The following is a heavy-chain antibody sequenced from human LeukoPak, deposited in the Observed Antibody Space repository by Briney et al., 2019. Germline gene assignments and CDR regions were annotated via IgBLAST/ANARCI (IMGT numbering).Heavy chain of an antibody. CDR2: ISGSGGRT. Sequence: PGGSLRLSCAASGFTFSDYYMSWIRQAPGKGLEWVATISGSGGRTYYADSVKGRFTISRDNSKNTVLLQMKNLRVEHTAVYYCAKDLTASGDYGFDYWGQGTLVTVSS. J-gene: IGHJ4*02. CDR1: GFTFSDYY. D-gene: IGHD4-17*01. CDR3: AKDLTASGDYGFDY. V-gene: IGHV3-23*01.